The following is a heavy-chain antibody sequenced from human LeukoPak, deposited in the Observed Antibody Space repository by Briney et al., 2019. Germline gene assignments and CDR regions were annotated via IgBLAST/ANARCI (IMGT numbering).Heavy chain of an antibody. V-gene: IGHV4-34*01. CDR2: INHSGST. J-gene: IGHJ4*02. Sequence: KTSETLSLTCAVYGGSFSGYYWSWIRQPPGKGLEWIGEINHSGSTNYNPSLKSRVTISVDTSKNQFSLKLSSVTAADTAVYYCARGGYLDYWGQGTLVTVSS. CDR1: GGSFSGYY. CDR3: ARGGYLDY.